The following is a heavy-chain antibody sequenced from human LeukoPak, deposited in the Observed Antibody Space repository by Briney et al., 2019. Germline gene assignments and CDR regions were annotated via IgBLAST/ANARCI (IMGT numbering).Heavy chain of an antibody. D-gene: IGHD2-21*02. Sequence: PGGSLRLSCKASGFNFATYALLWVRQAPGKGLQWVAVISSDGHSYYYTDSLKGRISISRDNSKNTLYLQVSGLRTDDTGIYYCARDVLPGGVVLTAVPGCDSGQGTLVTVSS. J-gene: IGHJ4*02. CDR2: ISSDGHSY. V-gene: IGHV3-30-3*01. CDR1: GFNFATYA. CDR3: ARDVLPGGVVLTAVPGCD.